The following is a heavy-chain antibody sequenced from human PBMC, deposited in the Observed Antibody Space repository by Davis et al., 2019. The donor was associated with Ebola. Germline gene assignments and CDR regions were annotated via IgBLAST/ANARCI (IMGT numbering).Heavy chain of an antibody. CDR1: EFTFGDYA. Sequence: GESLKISCTASEFTFGDYAMSWFRQAPGKGLEWVGFIRSKAYGGTTEYAASVKGRFTISRDDSKSIAYLQMNSLKTEDTAVYYCTREAYYYDSSGYFDYWGQGTLVTVSS. CDR3: TREAYYYDSSGYFDY. J-gene: IGHJ4*02. CDR2: IRSKAYGGTT. V-gene: IGHV3-49*03. D-gene: IGHD3-22*01.